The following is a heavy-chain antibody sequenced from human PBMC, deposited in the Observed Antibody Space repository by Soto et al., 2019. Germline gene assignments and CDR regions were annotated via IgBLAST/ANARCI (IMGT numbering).Heavy chain of an antibody. CDR3: ARGYGGPIGWFDP. V-gene: IGHV1-3*01. J-gene: IGHJ5*02. CDR2: INAGNGNT. CDR1: GYAFTSYA. Sequence: ASVKVSCKASGYAFTSYAMHWVRQAPGQRLEWMGWINAGNGNTKYSQKFQGRVTITRDTSASTAYMELSSLRSEDTAVYYCARGYGGPIGWFDPWGQGTLVTVSS. D-gene: IGHD3-16*01.